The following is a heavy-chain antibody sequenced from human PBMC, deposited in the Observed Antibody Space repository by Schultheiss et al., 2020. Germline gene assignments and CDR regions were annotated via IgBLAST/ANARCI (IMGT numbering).Heavy chain of an antibody. CDR2: MNPNSGNT. CDR3: ATHHVDIVAMRLFDY. Sequence: ASVKVSCKASGYTFTSYDINWVRQATGQGLEWMGWMNPNSGNTGYAQKFQGRVTMTRNTSISTAYMELSSLRSEDTAVYYCATHHVDIVAMRLFDYWGQGTLVTVSS. D-gene: IGHD5-12*01. J-gene: IGHJ4*02. V-gene: IGHV1-8*01. CDR1: GYTFTSYD.